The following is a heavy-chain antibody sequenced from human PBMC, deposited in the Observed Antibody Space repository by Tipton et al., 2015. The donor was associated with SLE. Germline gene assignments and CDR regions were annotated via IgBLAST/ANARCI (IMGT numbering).Heavy chain of an antibody. Sequence: TLSLTCTVSGGSISSHYWSWIRQPPGKGLEWIAYLYYSGSTNYNPSLKSRVTISVDTSKNQFSLRPNSVTAADTAVYYCARDSRGNWFDPWGQGTLVTVSS. CDR3: ARDSRGNWFDP. CDR2: LYYSGST. CDR1: GGSISSHY. J-gene: IGHJ5*02. V-gene: IGHV4-59*11.